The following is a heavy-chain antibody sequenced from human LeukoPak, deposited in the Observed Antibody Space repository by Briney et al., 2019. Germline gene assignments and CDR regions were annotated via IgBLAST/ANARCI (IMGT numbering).Heavy chain of an antibody. V-gene: IGHV4-34*01. CDR2: INHSGST. J-gene: IGHJ4*02. CDR3: ARGYSKFDY. CDR1: GGSFSGYY. D-gene: IGHD2-21*01. Sequence: PWETLSLTCAVYGGSFSGYYWSWIRQPPGKGLEWIGEINHSGSTNYNPSLKSRVTISVDTSKNQFSLKLSSVTAADTAVYYCARGYSKFDYWGQGTLVTVSS.